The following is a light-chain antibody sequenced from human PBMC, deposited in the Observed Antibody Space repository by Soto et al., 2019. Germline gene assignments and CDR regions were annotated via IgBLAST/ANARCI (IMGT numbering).Light chain of an antibody. Sequence: QSALTQPASVYGAPGQSTTISCTGTSSDVGGYSYVSWYQHFPGKAPKLIIYDVSNRPSGVSNRFSGSKSGNTASLTISGLQAEDEADYYCSSYTSGSTVVFGGGTKVTVL. J-gene: IGLJ2*01. CDR1: SSDVGGYSY. CDR2: DVS. CDR3: SSYTSGSTVV. V-gene: IGLV2-14*03.